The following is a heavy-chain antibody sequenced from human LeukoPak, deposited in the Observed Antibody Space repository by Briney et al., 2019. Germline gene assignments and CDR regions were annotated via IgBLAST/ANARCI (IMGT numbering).Heavy chain of an antibody. D-gene: IGHD5-18*01. Sequence: GASVKVSCKASGGTFSSYAISWLRQAPGQGLEWMGGIIPIFGTANYAQKFQGRVTITADESTSTAYMELSSLRLEDKAVYYCARESDTAMDNFDHWGQGTLVAVSS. CDR3: ARESDTAMDNFDH. V-gene: IGHV1-69*13. J-gene: IGHJ4*02. CDR2: IIPIFGTA. CDR1: GGTFSSYA.